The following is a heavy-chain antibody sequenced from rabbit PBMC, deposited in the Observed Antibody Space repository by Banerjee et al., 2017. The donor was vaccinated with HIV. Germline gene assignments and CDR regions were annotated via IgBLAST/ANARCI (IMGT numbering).Heavy chain of an antibody. D-gene: IGHD4-1*01. CDR2: INTGSGSA. Sequence: QSLQESGGGLVQPEGSLALTCKASGFTISSSYYMCWVRQAPGKGLEWIGCINTGSGSAYYANWVISRFTISRSTSLNTVDLKMTSLTAADTATYFCARDLAGVIGWNFDLWGPGTLVTVS. CDR3: ARDLAGVIGWNFDL. CDR1: GFTISSSYY. V-gene: IGHV1S43*01. J-gene: IGHJ4*01.